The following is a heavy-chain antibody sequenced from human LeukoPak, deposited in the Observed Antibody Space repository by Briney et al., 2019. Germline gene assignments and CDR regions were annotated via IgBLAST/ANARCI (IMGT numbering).Heavy chain of an antibody. Sequence: NPGGSLRLSCAASGFTFSDYYMSWIRQAPGKGLECVSSISSNGDYIHLADSVKGRFTMSRDNAKNSLYLQLSSMRADDKAVSCCARAREPNSGSSFSDSWGQGTLVTVSS. V-gene: IGHV3-11*06. J-gene: IGHJ4*02. CDR2: ISSNGDYI. CDR3: ARAREPNSGSSFSDS. CDR1: GFTFSDYY. D-gene: IGHD6-13*01.